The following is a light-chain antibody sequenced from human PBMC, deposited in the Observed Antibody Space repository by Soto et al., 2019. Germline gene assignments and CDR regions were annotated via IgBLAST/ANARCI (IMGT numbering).Light chain of an antibody. CDR1: SSDVGGYDY. Sequence: QSVLTQPASVSGSPGQSITISCTGTSSDVGGYDYVSRYQQHPGKAPKLMIYDVTNRPSGVSNRFSGSKSGNTASLTISGLQAEDEADYYCISYASINTYVFGTGTKLTVL. J-gene: IGLJ1*01. V-gene: IGLV2-14*01. CDR3: ISYASINTYV. CDR2: DVT.